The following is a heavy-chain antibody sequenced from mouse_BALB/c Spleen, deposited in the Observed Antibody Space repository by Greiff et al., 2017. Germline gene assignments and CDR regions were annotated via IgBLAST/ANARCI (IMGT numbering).Heavy chain of an antibody. J-gene: IGHJ4*01. CDR3: ARREGDY. CDR2: ISSGGGST. Sequence: EVQLVESGGGLVKPGGSLKLSCAASGFAFSSYDMSWVRQTPEKRLEWVAYISSGGGSTYYPDTVKGRFTISRDNAKNTLYLQMSSLKSEDTAMYYCARREGDYWGQGTSVTVSS. CDR1: GFAFSSYD. V-gene: IGHV5-12-1*01.